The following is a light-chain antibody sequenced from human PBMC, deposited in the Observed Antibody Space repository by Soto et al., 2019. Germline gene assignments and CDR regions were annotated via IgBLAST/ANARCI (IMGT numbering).Light chain of an antibody. CDR3: AAWDDSLTGYV. CDR1: SSNIGSNT. CDR2: SYN. Sequence: QSVLTQPPSASGTPGQRVTISCSGSSSNIGSNTVNWYQQLPGTAPKLLIYSYNQRPSGVPDRFAGSKSATSASLAISGLQSEDEADYFCAAWDDSLTGYVFGTGTKLTVL. V-gene: IGLV1-44*01. J-gene: IGLJ1*01.